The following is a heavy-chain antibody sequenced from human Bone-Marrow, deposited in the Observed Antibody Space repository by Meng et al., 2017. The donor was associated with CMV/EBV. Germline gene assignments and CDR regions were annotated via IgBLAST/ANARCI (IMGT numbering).Heavy chain of an antibody. CDR2: IYYSGST. D-gene: IGHD6-13*01. CDR3: ARDDAAGRRRYVY. J-gene: IGHJ4*02. CDR1: GGSISSSSYY. V-gene: IGHV4-39*07. Sequence: SETLSLTCTVSGGSISSSSYYWGWIRQPPGKGLEWIGSIYYSGSTYYNPSLKSRVTISVDTSKNQFSLKLSSVTAADTAVYYCARDDAAGRRRYVYWGQGTLVTVSS.